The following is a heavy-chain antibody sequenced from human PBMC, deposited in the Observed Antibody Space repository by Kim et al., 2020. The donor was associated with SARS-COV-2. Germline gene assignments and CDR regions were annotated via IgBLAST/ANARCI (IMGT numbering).Heavy chain of an antibody. V-gene: IGHV4-59*01. D-gene: IGHD6-13*01. J-gene: IGHJ4*02. CDR3: ARAGIAAAGTRYSSGWYFDY. CDR1: GGSISSYY. CDR2: IYYSGST. Sequence: SETLSLTCTVSGGSISSYYWSWIRQPPGKGLEWIGYIYYSGSTNYNPSLKSRVTISVDTSKNQFSLKLSSVTAADTAVYYCARAGIAAAGTRYSSGWYFDYWGQGTLVTVSS.